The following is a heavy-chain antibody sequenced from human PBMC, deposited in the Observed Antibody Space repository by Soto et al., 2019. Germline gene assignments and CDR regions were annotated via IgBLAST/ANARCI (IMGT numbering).Heavy chain of an antibody. CDR1: EFTSSSSH. Sequence: PGGSLKLSCAAYEFTSSSSHMSWVRQAYPKELEWGSAISGSGGSTYYADSVKGRFTISRDNSKNTLYLQMNSLRAEDTAVYYCAVDCSGGSCYRNYYDSSGYYDDYWGQGT. V-gene: IGHV3-23*01. CDR2: ISGSGGST. D-gene: IGHD3-22*01. CDR3: AVDCSGGSCYRNYYDSSGYYDDY. J-gene: IGHJ4*02.